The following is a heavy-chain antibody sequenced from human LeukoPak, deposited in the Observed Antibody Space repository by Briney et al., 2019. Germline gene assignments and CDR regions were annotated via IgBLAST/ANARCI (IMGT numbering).Heavy chain of an antibody. CDR3: ARDEVGALFDY. Sequence: PGGSLRLSCAASGFTFSSYSMNWVRQAPGKGLEWVSSISSSSNYIYYADSVKGRFTISRDNAKNSLYLQMNSLRAEDTAVYYCARDEVGALFDYWGQGTLVTVSS. D-gene: IGHD1-26*01. CDR1: GFTFSSYS. CDR2: ISSSSNYI. J-gene: IGHJ4*02. V-gene: IGHV3-21*01.